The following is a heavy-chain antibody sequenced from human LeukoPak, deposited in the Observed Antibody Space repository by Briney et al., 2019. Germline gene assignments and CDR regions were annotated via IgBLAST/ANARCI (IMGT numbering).Heavy chain of an antibody. Sequence: GGSLRLSCAASGFTFSRYWMTWVRQAPGKGLEWVANIKEDGGEKYYLDSVKGRFTISRDNAKNLLNLQMNSLRAEDTAVYYCARNYFDYWGQGTLVTVSS. CDR1: GFTFSRYW. CDR2: IKEDGGEK. CDR3: ARNYFDY. J-gene: IGHJ4*02. V-gene: IGHV3-7*01.